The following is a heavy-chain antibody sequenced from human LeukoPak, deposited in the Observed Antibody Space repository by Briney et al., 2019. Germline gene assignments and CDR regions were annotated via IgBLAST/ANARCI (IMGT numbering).Heavy chain of an antibody. CDR3: ARGYLRTYFYYYMDV. D-gene: IGHD5/OR15-5a*01. Sequence: PETLSLTCTVSGGSISTFYWSWIRQPPGKGLEWIGYIFYSGSTDYNPSLQSRVTMSVDTSKNQFSLDLSSVTAADTAIYYCARGYLRTYFYYYMDVWGKGTTVTVSS. CDR1: GGSISTFY. V-gene: IGHV4-59*01. CDR2: IFYSGST. J-gene: IGHJ6*03.